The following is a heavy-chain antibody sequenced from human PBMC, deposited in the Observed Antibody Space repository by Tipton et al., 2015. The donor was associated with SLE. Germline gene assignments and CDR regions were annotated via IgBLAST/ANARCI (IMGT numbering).Heavy chain of an antibody. V-gene: IGHV3-33*05. CDR3: ARDYGDYGVGFDY. J-gene: IGHJ4*02. Sequence: QLVQSGGGVVQPGRSLRLSCAASGFTFSSYGMHWVRQAPGKGLEWVAVISYDGSNKYYADSVKGRFTISRDNSKNTLYLQMNSLRDDDTAIYYCARDYGDYGVGFDYWGQGILVTVSS. CDR1: GFTFSSYG. D-gene: IGHD4-17*01. CDR2: ISYDGSNK.